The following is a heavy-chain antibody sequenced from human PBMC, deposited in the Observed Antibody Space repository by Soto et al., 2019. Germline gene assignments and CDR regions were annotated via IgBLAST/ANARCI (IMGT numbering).Heavy chain of an antibody. V-gene: IGHV1-8*01. CDR2: MNPGSGGT. J-gene: IGHJ5*02. CDR1: GYSFTNND. D-gene: IGHD3-16*01. Sequence: DSLKVSCKASGYSFTNNDVSWVRQATGQGLEWMGWMNPGSGGTGYAQKFQGRVTMTRDISIATDYMELSSLRSDDTAIYYCARMATFGSLKWFDPWGQGTQVTAPQ. CDR3: ARMATFGSLKWFDP.